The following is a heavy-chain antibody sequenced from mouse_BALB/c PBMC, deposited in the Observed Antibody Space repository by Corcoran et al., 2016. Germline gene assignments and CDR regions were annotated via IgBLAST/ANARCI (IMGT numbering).Heavy chain of an antibody. CDR2: IDPANGNT. Sequence: EVQLQQSGAELVKPGASVKLSCTASGFNIKDTYMHWVKQRPEQGLEWIGRIDPANGNTKYDPKFQGKATITAETSSNKAYLQLSSLTSEDTAVYYCARWDWYFDVWGAGTTVTVSS. V-gene: IGHV14-3*02. J-gene: IGHJ1*01. CDR1: GFNIKDTY. CDR3: ARWDWYFDV.